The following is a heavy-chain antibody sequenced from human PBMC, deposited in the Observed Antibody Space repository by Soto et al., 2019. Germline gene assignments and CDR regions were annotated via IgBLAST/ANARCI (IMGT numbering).Heavy chain of an antibody. CDR2: ISGSGDVI. CDR1: AFKFSDYY. D-gene: IGHD2-15*01. J-gene: IGHJ4*02. CDR3: ARAPDCGEGSCYRHFDL. V-gene: IGHV3-11*01. Sequence: GGSLRLSCAASAFKFSDYYKSWVRQAQGKGLEWVSYISGSGDVIYYADSVKGRFTISRDNDKKSVHLQMDTLRAEDTALYYCARAPDCGEGSCYRHFDLWGQGTRVTVSS.